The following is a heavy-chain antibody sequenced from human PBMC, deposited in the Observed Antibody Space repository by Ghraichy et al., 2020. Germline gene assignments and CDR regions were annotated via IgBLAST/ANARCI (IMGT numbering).Heavy chain of an antibody. V-gene: IGHV4-34*01. CDR2: INHSGST. Sequence: GSLRLSCAVYGGSFSGYYWSWIRQPPGKGLEWIGEINHSGSTNYNPSLKSRVTISLDTSKNQFSLKLSSVTAAATAVYFCARVPLNHAYYYYTMDVWGQGTTVTVSS. J-gene: IGHJ6*02. CDR1: GGSFSGYY. CDR3: ARVPLNHAYYYYTMDV.